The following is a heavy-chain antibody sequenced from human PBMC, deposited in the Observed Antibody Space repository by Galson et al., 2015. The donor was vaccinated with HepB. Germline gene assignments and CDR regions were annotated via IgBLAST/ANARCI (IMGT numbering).Heavy chain of an antibody. CDR2: ISYDGSNK. V-gene: IGHV3-30-3*01. Sequence: SLRLSCAASGFTFSSYAMHWVRQAPGKGLEWEAVISYDGSNKYYADSVKGRFTISRDNSKNTLYLQMNSLRAEDTAVYYCARDREGYSNYVLWRGFDYWGQGTLVTVSS. J-gene: IGHJ4*02. CDR1: GFTFSSYA. D-gene: IGHD4-11*01. CDR3: ARDREGYSNYVLWRGFDY.